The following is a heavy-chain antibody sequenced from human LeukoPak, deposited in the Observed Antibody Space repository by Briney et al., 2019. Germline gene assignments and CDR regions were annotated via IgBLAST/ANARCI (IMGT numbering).Heavy chain of an antibody. Sequence: PGGSLRLSCAASGFTFSSFGMNWIRQVPGKGLEWVASISGSGGRTNYADSVKGRFTISRDFFKNTLDLQMNSLRAEDTAVYYCASRGYQLHSWDWWFDPWGQGTLVTVSS. V-gene: IGHV3-23*01. CDR1: GFTFSSFG. J-gene: IGHJ5*02. CDR3: ASRGYQLHSWDWWFDP. D-gene: IGHD2-2*01. CDR2: ISGSGGRT.